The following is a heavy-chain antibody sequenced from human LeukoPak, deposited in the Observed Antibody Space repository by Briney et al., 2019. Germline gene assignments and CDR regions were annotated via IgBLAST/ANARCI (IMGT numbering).Heavy chain of an antibody. J-gene: IGHJ6*02. D-gene: IGHD4-17*01. CDR3: AKALPHENDYDDYYYYGLDV. V-gene: IGHV3-23*01. Sequence: GGSLRLSCAASGFTFSIYAMSWVRQAPGKGLEWVSVISGSGGGTYYADSVKGRFTISRDNSKNTLYLKMTSLRAEDTAVYYCAKALPHENDYDDYYYYGLDVWGQGTTVTVSS. CDR2: ISGSGGGT. CDR1: GFTFSIYA.